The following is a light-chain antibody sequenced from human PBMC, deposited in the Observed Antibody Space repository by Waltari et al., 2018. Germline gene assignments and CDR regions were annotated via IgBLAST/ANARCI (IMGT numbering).Light chain of an antibody. V-gene: IGLV3-21*04. CDR2: YDS. J-gene: IGLJ2*01. CDR1: NIGSKV. CDR3: QVSDSSSDLVV. Sequence: SYVLTQPPSVSVAPGETSRITCGGNNIGSKVVPWYQQKPGQAPVLVIDYDSDRPSGIPERFSGSNSGNTATLTISRVEAGDEADYYCQVSDSSSDLVVFGGGTKLTVL.